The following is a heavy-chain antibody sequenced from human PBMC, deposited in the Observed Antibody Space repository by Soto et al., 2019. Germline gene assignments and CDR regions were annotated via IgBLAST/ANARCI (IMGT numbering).Heavy chain of an antibody. CDR2: ISAYNGNT. J-gene: IGHJ3*02. CDR3: AREITMVRGRSAFDI. CDR1: CYTITSYG. Sequence: GASVKVSCKASCYTITSYGISWGRPAPGQGLEWIGWISAYNGNTNYAQKLQGRVTMTTDTSTSTAYMELRSLRSDDTAVYYCAREITMVRGRSAFDIWGQGTMVTVSS. V-gene: IGHV1-18*04. D-gene: IGHD3-10*01.